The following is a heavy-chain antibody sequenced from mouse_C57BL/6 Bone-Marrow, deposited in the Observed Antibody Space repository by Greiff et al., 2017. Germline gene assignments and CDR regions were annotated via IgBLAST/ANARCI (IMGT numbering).Heavy chain of an antibody. CDR2: IYPGDGDT. J-gene: IGHJ4*01. V-gene: IGHV1-82*01. Sequence: VKLQESGPELVKPGASVKISCKASGYAFSSSWMNWVKQRPGKGLEWIGRIYPGDGDTNYNGKFKGKATLTADKSSSTAYMQLSSLTSEDSAVYFCSNYDYDGDAMDYWGQGTSVTVSS. D-gene: IGHD2-4*01. CDR1: GYAFSSSW. CDR3: SNYDYDGDAMDY.